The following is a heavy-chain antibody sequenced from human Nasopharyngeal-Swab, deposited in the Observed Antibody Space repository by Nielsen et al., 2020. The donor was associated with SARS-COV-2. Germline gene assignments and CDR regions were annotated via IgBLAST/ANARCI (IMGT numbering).Heavy chain of an antibody. D-gene: IGHD6-6*01. CDR3: AKDYHGSSPYDY. V-gene: IGHV3-23*01. CDR2: ISGSGGST. CDR1: GFTFSSYA. Sequence: GSLSLSCAASGFTFSSYAMSWVRQAPGKGLEWVSAISGSGGSTYYADSVKGRFTISRDNSKNTLYLQMNSLRAEDTAVYYCAKDYHGSSPYDYWGQGTLVTVSS. J-gene: IGHJ4*02.